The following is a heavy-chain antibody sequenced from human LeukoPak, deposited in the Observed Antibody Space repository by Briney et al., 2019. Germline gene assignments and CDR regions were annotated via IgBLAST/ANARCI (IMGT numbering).Heavy chain of an antibody. D-gene: IGHD3-10*01. V-gene: IGHV1-24*01. CDR3: ATPSMVRGVIGAFDI. CDR1: GYTLTELS. Sequence: ASVKVSCKVSGYTLTELSMHWVRQAPGKGLEWMGGFDPEDGETIYAQKFQGRVTMTEDTSTDTAYMELSSLRSEDTAVYYCATPSMVRGVIGAFDIWGQGTMVTVSS. CDR2: FDPEDGET. J-gene: IGHJ3*02.